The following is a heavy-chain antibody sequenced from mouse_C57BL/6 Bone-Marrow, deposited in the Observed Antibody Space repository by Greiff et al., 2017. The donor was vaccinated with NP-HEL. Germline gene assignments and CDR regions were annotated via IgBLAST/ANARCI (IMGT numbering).Heavy chain of an antibody. V-gene: IGHV1-69*01. CDR3: ARKEGTGTSFDY. CDR2: IDPSDSYT. D-gene: IGHD4-1*01. Sequence: VQLQQPGAELVMPGASVKLSCKASGYTFTSYWMHWVKQRPGQGLEWIGEIDPSDSYTNYNQKFKGKSTLTVDKSSSTAYMQLSSLTSEDSAVYYCARKEGTGTSFDYWGQGTTLTVSS. J-gene: IGHJ2*01. CDR1: GYTFTSYW.